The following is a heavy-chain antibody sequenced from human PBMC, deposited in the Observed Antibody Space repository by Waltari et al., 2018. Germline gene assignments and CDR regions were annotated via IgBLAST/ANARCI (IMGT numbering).Heavy chain of an antibody. J-gene: IGHJ6*03. V-gene: IGHV4-61*09. CDR3: ARSDVVVAPARNNYYFPMEV. Sequence: QLQLQPSGPGLVKPSQTLSLACSLSGDSISGSYYWNWVRQTAGEGLEWLGYIYSSGSTKYNPSLQSRATTSIVNKTQFSLKLAAVTAADTAVYYCARSDVVVAPARNNYYFPMEVWGQGTTVTVSS. D-gene: IGHD2-21*01. CDR2: IYSSGST. CDR1: GDSISGSYY.